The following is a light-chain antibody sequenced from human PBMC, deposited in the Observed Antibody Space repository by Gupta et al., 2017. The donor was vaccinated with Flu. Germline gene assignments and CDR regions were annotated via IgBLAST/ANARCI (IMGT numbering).Light chain of an antibody. J-gene: IGLJ3*02. CDR3: RSYTSSSTLV. CDR1: STDIGGYIY. V-gene: IGLV2-14*01. CDR2: EVN. Sequence: SITLSCTGTSTDIGGYIYVSWYQQHPGKAPKLMISEVNNRPSGVTHRFSAYKCGNSAPRTIDGLQADDEADYYCRSYTSSSTLVFGGGTKLTVL.